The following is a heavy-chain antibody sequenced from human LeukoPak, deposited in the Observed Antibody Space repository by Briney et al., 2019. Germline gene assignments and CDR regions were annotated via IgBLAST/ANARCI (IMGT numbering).Heavy chain of an antibody. CDR2: ITDSGDTT. CDR3: ARLHQSGTTDY. D-gene: IGHD1-1*01. V-gene: IGHV3-23*01. Sequence: PGGSLRLSCAASGFTFSSFAMSWVRQAPGKGLEWVSTITDSGDTTYSADSVKGRFTISRDNSKNTLYLQMNSLRAEDTALYYCARLHQSGTTDYWGQGILVTVSS. CDR1: GFTFSSFA. J-gene: IGHJ4*02.